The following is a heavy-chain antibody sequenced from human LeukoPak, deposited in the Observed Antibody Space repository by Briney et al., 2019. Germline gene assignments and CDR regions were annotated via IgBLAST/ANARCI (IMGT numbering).Heavy chain of an antibody. D-gene: IGHD5-18*01. V-gene: IGHV3-30-3*01. CDR3: ARDLAYSRLDY. CDR1: GFTFSSYA. CDR2: ISYDGSNK. J-gene: IGHJ4*02. Sequence: PGGSLRLSCAASGFTFSSYAMHWVRQAPGKGLEWVAAISYDGSNKYYADSVKGRFTISRDNSKNTLYLQMNSLRAEDTAVYYCARDLAYSRLDYWGQGMLVTVSS.